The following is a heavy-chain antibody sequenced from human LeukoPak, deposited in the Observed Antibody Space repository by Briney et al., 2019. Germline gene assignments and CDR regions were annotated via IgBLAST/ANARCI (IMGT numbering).Heavy chain of an antibody. Sequence: KSSETLSLTCAVYGGSFSGYYWSWIRQPPGKGLEWIGEINHSGSTNYNPSLKSRVTISVDTSKNQFSLKLSSVTAADTAVYYCARVPDGGNDAFDIWGQETMVTVSS. V-gene: IGHV4-34*01. J-gene: IGHJ3*02. D-gene: IGHD2-8*02. CDR2: INHSGST. CDR3: ARVPDGGNDAFDI. CDR1: GGSFSGYY.